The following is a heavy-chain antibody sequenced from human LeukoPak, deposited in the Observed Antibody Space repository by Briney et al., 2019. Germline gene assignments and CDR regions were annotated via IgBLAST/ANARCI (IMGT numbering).Heavy chain of an antibody. D-gene: IGHD3-3*01. CDR3: AKDHVKYNFWSGSTPRSTPLGYFDY. CDR2: ISYDGSNK. Sequence: GGSLRLSCAASGFSFNNYAMYWIRQAPGKGLEWVAVISYDGSNKYYADSVKGRFTISRDNSKNTLYLQMNSLRAEDTAVYYCAKDHVKYNFWSGSTPRSTPLGYFDYWGQGTLVTVSS. V-gene: IGHV3-30*18. J-gene: IGHJ4*02. CDR1: GFSFNNYA.